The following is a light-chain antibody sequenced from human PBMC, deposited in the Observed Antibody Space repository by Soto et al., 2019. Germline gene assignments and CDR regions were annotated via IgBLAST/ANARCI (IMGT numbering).Light chain of an antibody. J-gene: IGKJ3*01. V-gene: IGKV3-15*01. CDR3: QQYNNWPST. Sequence: EIVMTQSPATLSVSPGERATLSCSASQSVSSNLAWYQQKPGQAPRLLIYGASTRATGIPARFSGSGSGTDFTLTICILQSEDFAVYYCQQYNNWPSTFGPGTKVDIK. CDR1: QSVSSN. CDR2: GAS.